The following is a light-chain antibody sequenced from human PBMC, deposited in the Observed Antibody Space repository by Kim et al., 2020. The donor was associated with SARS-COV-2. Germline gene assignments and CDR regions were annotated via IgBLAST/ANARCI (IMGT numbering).Light chain of an antibody. CDR3: QSYDSSLSGSYV. CDR2: GNS. J-gene: IGLJ1*01. V-gene: IGLV1-40*01. Sequence: RVTIAYTGSSSNIGAGYGVNWYQQLPGTAPKLLIYGNSNRPSGVPDRFSGSKSGTSASLAITGLQAEDEADYYCQSYDSSLSGSYVFGTGTKVTVL. CDR1: SSNIGAGYG.